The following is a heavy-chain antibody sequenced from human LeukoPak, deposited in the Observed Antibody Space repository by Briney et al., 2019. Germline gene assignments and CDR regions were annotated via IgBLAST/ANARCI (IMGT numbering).Heavy chain of an antibody. Sequence: GGSLRLSCAASGFTVSNDWMHWVRQAPGKGLVWVSRINTDGSTTTYADSVKGRFTISRDNAKNTLYLQMNSLRVEDTAVYYCARSRGGSYHYWGQGTLVTVSS. D-gene: IGHD3-16*02. J-gene: IGHJ4*02. CDR3: ARSRGGSYHY. CDR2: INTDGSTT. CDR1: GFTVSNDW. V-gene: IGHV3-74*01.